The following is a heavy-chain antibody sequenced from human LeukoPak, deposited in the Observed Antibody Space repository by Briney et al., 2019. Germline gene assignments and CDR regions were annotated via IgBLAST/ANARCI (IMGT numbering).Heavy chain of an antibody. J-gene: IGHJ4*02. CDR2: ISAYNGNT. CDR1: GGTFSSYA. D-gene: IGHD1-26*01. V-gene: IGHV1-18*01. Sequence: GASVKVSCKASGGTFSSYAMSWVRQAPEQGLEWMGWISAYNGNTNYAQKLQGRVTMTTDTSTSTAYMELRSLRSDDTAVYYCARDLGVAWELLKILDYWGQGTLVTVSS. CDR3: ARDLGVAWELLKILDY.